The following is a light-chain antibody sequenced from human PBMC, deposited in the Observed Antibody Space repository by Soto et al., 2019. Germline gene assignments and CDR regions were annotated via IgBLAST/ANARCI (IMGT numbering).Light chain of an antibody. CDR2: EVS. V-gene: IGLV2-14*01. Sequence: QSVLTQPASVSGSPGQSITISCTGTSSDVGGYNYVSWYQQHPGKAPKLIIYEVSNRPSGVSNRFSGSKSGNTASLTISGLQAEDEADYYCSSYTHSTTLYVIFGGGTQLTVL. CDR3: SSYTHSTTLYVI. CDR1: SSDVGGYNY. J-gene: IGLJ2*01.